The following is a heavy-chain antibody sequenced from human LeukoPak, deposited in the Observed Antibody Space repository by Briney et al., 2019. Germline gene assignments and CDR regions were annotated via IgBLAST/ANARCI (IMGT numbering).Heavy chain of an antibody. CDR2: ISGSGGST. Sequence: GGSLRLSCAASGFTFSSYGMSWVRQAPGKGPEWVSAISGSGGSTYYADSVKGRFTISRDNSKNTLYLQMNSLRAEDTAVYYCARAPIQLWSWGDDYFDYWGQGTLVTVSS. J-gene: IGHJ4*02. V-gene: IGHV3-23*01. D-gene: IGHD5-18*01. CDR1: GFTFSSYG. CDR3: ARAPIQLWSWGDDYFDY.